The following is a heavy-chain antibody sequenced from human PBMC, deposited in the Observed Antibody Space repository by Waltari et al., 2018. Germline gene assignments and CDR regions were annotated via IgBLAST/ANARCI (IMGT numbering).Heavy chain of an antibody. CDR3: AREYSYGGGIFDY. Sequence: EVQLVESGGGLVQPGGSLRLSCAASGFTFSSYWMSWVRQAPGKGLEWVANIKQDGSEKYYVDSMKGRFTISRDNAKNSLYLQMNSLRAEDTAVYYCAREYSYGGGIFDYWGQGTLVTVSS. CDR1: GFTFSSYW. J-gene: IGHJ4*02. CDR2: IKQDGSEK. D-gene: IGHD5-18*01. V-gene: IGHV3-7*01.